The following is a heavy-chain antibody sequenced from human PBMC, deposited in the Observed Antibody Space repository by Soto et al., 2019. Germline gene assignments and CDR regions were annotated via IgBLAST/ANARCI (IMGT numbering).Heavy chain of an antibody. J-gene: IGHJ4*02. D-gene: IGHD3-3*01. CDR2: IYYNGRT. Sequence: PEETLSLTCTVSGGSISTYYWSWIRQPPGKGLEWIGYIYYNGRTNYNPSLESRVTISLDTSKSQFSLKLSSVSAADTAVYYCARDGSGYDFWSGPYFFDYRGPGTLVTVSS. V-gene: IGHV4-59*01. CDR1: GGSISTYY. CDR3: ARDGSGYDFWSGPYFFDY.